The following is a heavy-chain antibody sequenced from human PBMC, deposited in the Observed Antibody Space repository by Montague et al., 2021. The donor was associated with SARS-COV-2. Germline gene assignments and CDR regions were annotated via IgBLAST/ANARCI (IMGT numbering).Heavy chain of an antibody. D-gene: IGHD2-15*01. CDR3: ARGGYCSGSNCLYFDS. Sequence: SLSLSFSASGFTFNTYDMHWVRQATGKGLEWVSSIVTPGDTYYPGSVKGRFTISRENAKNSLYLQMNSLRAGDTAVYYCARGGYCSGSNCLYFDSWGQGTLVTVSS. CDR1: GFTFNTYD. CDR2: IVTPGDT. V-gene: IGHV3-13*01. J-gene: IGHJ4*02.